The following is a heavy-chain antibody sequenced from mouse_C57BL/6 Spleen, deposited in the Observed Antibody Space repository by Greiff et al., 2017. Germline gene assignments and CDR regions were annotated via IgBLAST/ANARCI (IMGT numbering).Heavy chain of an antibody. V-gene: IGHV1-59*01. J-gene: IGHJ1*03. CDR3: AGLLVTTVVENWYFDV. D-gene: IGHD1-1*01. CDR1: GYTFTSYW. CDR2: IDPSDSYT. Sequence: QVQLQQPGAELVRPGTSVKLSCKASGYTFTSYWMHWVKQRPGQGLEWIGVIDPSDSYTNYNQKFKGKATLTVDTSSSTAYMQLSSLTSEDSAVYYCAGLLVTTVVENWYFDVWGTGTTVTVSS.